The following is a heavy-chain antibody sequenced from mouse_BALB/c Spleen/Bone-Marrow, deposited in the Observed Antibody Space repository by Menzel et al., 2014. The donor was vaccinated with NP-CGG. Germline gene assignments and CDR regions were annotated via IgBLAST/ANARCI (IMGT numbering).Heavy chain of an antibody. CDR2: INPYNDGT. V-gene: IGHV1-14*01. J-gene: IGHJ1*01. CDR3: ARSRGYFDV. CDR1: RYTFTNYV. Sequence: EVQLVESGPELVKPGASVKMSCKASRYTFTNYVMHWVKQKPGQGLEWIGYINPYNDGTKYNEKFRGKATLTSDKSSSTAYMELSSLTSEDSAVCYCARSRGYFDVWGAGTTVTVSS.